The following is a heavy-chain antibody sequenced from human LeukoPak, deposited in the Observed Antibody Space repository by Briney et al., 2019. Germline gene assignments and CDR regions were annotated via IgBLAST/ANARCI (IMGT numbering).Heavy chain of an antibody. J-gene: IGHJ4*02. D-gene: IGHD3-3*01. CDR3: AASYDFWGGYLNHDY. V-gene: IGHV1-2*02. Sequence: ASVKVSCKASGYTFTGYYMHGVRQAPGQGLEWMGWINPNSGDTNYAQKLQGRVTMTRDTSISTAYMELSRLKSDDTAVYYCAASYDFWGGYLNHDYWGQGTLVTVSS. CDR2: INPNSGDT. CDR1: GYTFTGYY.